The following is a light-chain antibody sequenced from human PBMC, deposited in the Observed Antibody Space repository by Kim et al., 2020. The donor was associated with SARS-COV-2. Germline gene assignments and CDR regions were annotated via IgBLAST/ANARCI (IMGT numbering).Light chain of an antibody. CDR2: GAA. CDR3: QQHCKWPPAPS. Sequence: PGERATLSCRASHSIGFSLAWYQVTRGQAPRLLIYGAAIRATGMPDRFSGSVSGTDFTLTIGGLDPEDFGVYFCQQHCKWPPAPSFGGGTKVDIK. CDR1: HSIGFS. J-gene: IGKJ4*01. V-gene: IGKV3-11*01.